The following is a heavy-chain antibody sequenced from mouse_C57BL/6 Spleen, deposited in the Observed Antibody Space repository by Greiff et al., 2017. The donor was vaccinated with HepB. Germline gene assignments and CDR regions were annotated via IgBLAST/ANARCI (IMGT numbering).Heavy chain of an antibody. J-gene: IGHJ2*01. CDR1: GFTFSSYT. D-gene: IGHD1-1*01. CDR3: ARLAHYYGSSFDY. Sequence: DVMLVESGGGLVKPGGSLKLSCAASGFTFSSYTMSWVRQTPEKRLEWVATISGGGGNTYYPDSVKGRFTISRDNAKNTLYLQMSSLRSEDTALYYCARLAHYYGSSFDYWGQGTTLTVSS. V-gene: IGHV5-9*01. CDR2: ISGGGGNT.